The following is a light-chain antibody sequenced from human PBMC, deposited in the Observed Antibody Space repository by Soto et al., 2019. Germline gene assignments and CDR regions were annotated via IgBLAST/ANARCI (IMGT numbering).Light chain of an antibody. CDR2: TND. Sequence: QSVLTQPPSASGTPGQRVTISCSGSSSNIGRNPVYWYQQVPGTAPKLLFYTNDQRPSGVPDRFSGSKSGTSASLAISGLRSEDEADYSCAAWDDSLSGPVFGGGTQLTVL. CDR3: AAWDDSLSGPV. J-gene: IGLJ3*02. CDR1: SSNIGRNP. V-gene: IGLV1-47*02.